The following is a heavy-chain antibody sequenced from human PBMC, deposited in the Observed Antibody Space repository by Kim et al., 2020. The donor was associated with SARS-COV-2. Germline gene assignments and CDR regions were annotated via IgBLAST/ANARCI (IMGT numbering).Heavy chain of an antibody. V-gene: IGHV1-69*04. CDR1: GGTFSSYA. Sequence: SVKVSCKASGGTFSSYAISWVRQAPGQGLEWMGRIIPILGIANYAQKFQGRVTITADKSTSTAYMELSSLRSEDTAMYYCARATFTDSSGSPVYDPWGQGTLVTVSS. D-gene: IGHD3-22*01. CDR3: ARATFTDSSGSPVYDP. CDR2: IIPILGIA. J-gene: IGHJ5*02.